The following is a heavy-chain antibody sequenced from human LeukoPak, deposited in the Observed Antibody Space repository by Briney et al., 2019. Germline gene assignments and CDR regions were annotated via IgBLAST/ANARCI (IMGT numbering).Heavy chain of an antibody. CDR2: INPRDSDA. Sequence: GETLKISRQASGYSVTTYWIAWVRPMPGKGLEWVGIINPRDSDARYSPPLHGQVILSPHASLPTAHLQWRSPRAPATAMYYCGRQWPFVLGGEGSGVRVLW. V-gene: IGHV5-51*01. CDR3: GRQWPFVLGGEGSGVRVL. D-gene: IGHD3-16*01. CDR1: GYSVTTYW. J-gene: IGHJ2*01.